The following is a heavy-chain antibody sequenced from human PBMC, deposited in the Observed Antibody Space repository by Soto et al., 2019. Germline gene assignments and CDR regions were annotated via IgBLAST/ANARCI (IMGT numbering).Heavy chain of an antibody. CDR3: ARARVYATGPLDF. V-gene: IGHV3-21*06. Sequence: GGSLRLSCAASGFTFTSYTMNWVRQAPGKGLEWVSSISSSSDYIYYADSMKGRVTISRDNAKNSLFLDMNSLTGEDTAVYYCARARVYATGPLDFWGQGTLVTVYS. CDR1: GFTFTSYT. J-gene: IGHJ4*02. CDR2: ISSSSDYI. D-gene: IGHD6-13*01.